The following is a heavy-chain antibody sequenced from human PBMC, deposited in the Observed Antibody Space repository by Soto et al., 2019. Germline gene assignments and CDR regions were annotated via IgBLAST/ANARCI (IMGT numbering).Heavy chain of an antibody. Sequence: SLRLSCXASGFTFDDYAMHWVRQAPGKGLEWVSGISWNSGSIGYADSVKGRFIISRDNAKNSLYLQMNSLRAEDTALYYCAKGNRVIDYYYYGMDVWGQGTTVTVSS. CDR2: ISWNSGSI. V-gene: IGHV3-9*01. D-gene: IGHD3-10*01. CDR1: GFTFDDYA. CDR3: AKGNRVIDYYYYGMDV. J-gene: IGHJ6*02.